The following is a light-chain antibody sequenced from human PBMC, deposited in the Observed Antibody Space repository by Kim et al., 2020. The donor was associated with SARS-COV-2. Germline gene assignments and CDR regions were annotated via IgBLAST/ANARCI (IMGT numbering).Light chain of an antibody. V-gene: IGLV1-47*01. CDR2: RNN. Sequence: PGPGVPILCSEARPNMGSNYVSWYQQLPGTAPKLLIYRNNQRPSGVPDRSSGSKSGTSASLAISGLRSEDEADYYCATWDDSHVVFGGGTQLTVL. CDR1: RPNMGSNY. CDR3: ATWDDSHVV. J-gene: IGLJ2*01.